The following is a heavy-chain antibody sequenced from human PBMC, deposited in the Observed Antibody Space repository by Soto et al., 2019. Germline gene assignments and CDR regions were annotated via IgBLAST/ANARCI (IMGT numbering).Heavy chain of an antibody. CDR3: ARDSPDIVVVVAAIEH. D-gene: IGHD2-2*02. Sequence: QVQLVQSGVEVKKPGASVKVSCKASGYTFTSYGISWVRQAPGQGLEWMGWISGYSGNTKYAQKFQGRVTMTTDTSTSTACMDLRSLRSDDTAVYYCARDSPDIVVVVAAIEHWGQGTLVTVSS. V-gene: IGHV1-18*01. CDR2: ISGYSGNT. J-gene: IGHJ1*01. CDR1: GYTFTSYG.